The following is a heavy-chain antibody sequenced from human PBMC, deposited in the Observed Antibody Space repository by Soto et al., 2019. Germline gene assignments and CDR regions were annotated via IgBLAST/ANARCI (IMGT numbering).Heavy chain of an antibody. Sequence: QVQLVESGGGVVQPGRSLRLSCAASGFTFSSYAMHWVRQAPGKGLEWVAVISYDGSNKYYADSVKGRFTISRDNSKNTLYLQMNSLRAEDTAVYYGARDEEDPTTVVTPPDYWGQGTLVTVSS. CDR2: ISYDGSNK. CDR1: GFTFSSYA. CDR3: ARDEEDPTTVVTPPDY. V-gene: IGHV3-30-3*01. D-gene: IGHD4-17*01. J-gene: IGHJ4*02.